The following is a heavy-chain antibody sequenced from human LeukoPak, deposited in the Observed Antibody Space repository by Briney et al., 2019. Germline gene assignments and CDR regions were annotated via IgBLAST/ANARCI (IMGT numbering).Heavy chain of an antibody. D-gene: IGHD3-3*01. Sequence: GGSLRLSCAASGFTVSSDYMNWVRQAPGKGLEWVSLIYSGGDTYYADSVKGRFTISSDNSKNSLYLQMNSLRAEDTAVYYCAREGFWSGPNWFDPWGQGTLVTVSS. CDR3: AREGFWSGPNWFDP. CDR1: GFTVSSDY. J-gene: IGHJ5*02. CDR2: IYSGGDT. V-gene: IGHV3-66*01.